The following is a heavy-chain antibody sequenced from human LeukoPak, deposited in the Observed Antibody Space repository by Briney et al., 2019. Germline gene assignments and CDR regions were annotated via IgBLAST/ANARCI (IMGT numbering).Heavy chain of an antibody. V-gene: IGHV3-21*01. Sequence: SGGSLRLSCAASGFTFSSYSMNWVRQAPGKGLEWVSSISSSSSYIYYADSAKGRFTISRDNAKNSLYLQMNSLRAEDTAVYYCARLDIVVVVAALDYWGQGTLVTVSS. CDR2: ISSSSSYI. CDR3: ARLDIVVVVAALDY. D-gene: IGHD2-15*01. J-gene: IGHJ4*02. CDR1: GFTFSSYS.